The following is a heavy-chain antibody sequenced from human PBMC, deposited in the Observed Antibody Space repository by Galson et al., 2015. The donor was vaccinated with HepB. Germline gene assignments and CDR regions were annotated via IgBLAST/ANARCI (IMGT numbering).Heavy chain of an antibody. V-gene: IGHV1-2*02. CDR2: INPNSGDT. Sequence: SVKVSCKASGYTFTDYHIHWMRQAPGQGLEWMGWINPNSGDTHYAQKLQGRVTMTRDTSISTAYMMLSWLGYDDTAVYYCARVPGYWYFDLWGRGTLVTVSS. CDR3: ARVPGYWYFDL. CDR1: GYTFTDYH. J-gene: IGHJ2*01.